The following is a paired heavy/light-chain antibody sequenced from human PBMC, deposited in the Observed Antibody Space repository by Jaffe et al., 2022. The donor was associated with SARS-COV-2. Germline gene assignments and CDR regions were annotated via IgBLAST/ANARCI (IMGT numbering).Light chain of an antibody. V-gene: IGKV1D-16*01. Sequence: DIQMTQSPSSLSASVGDRVTITCRASQGISSWLAWYQQKPEKAPKSLIYAASSLQSGVPSRFSGSGSGTDFTLTISSLQPEDFATYYCQQYNSYPYTFGQGTKLEIK. J-gene: IGKJ2*01. CDR1: QGISSW. CDR3: QQYNSYPYT. CDR2: AAS.
Heavy chain of an antibody. J-gene: IGHJ6*02. D-gene: IGHD6-13*01. Sequence: QVQLVESGGGVVQPGRSLRLSCAASGFTFSSYGMHWVRQAPGKGLEWVAVIWYDGSNKYYADSVKGRFTISRDNSKNTLYLQMNSLRAEDTAVYYCARGRYSSSWYYYYGMDVWGQGTTVTVSS. CDR2: IWYDGSNK. CDR1: GFTFSSYG. CDR3: ARGRYSSSWYYYYGMDV. V-gene: IGHV3-33*01.